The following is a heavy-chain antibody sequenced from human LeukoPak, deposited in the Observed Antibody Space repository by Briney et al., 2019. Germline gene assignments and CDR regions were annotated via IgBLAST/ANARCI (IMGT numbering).Heavy chain of an antibody. J-gene: IGHJ4*02. Sequence: GRSLRLSCAASGFTFDDYAMHWVRQAPGKGLEWVSGISWNSGSIGYADSVKGRFTISRDNAKSSLYLQMNSLRAEDTALYYCAKDRYEYSMATIVDYWGQGTLVTVSS. CDR1: GFTFDDYA. D-gene: IGHD5-24*01. V-gene: IGHV3-9*01. CDR2: ISWNSGSI. CDR3: AKDRYEYSMATIVDY.